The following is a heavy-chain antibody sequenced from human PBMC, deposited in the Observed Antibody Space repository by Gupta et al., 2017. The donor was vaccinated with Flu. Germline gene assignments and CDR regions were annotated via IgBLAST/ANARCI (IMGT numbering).Heavy chain of an antibody. D-gene: IGHD1-26*01. CDR2: MNPNNDDT. Sequence: APGQGFEWMGWMNPNNDDTDYAQKFRARVTMTKDTSISTAYMDLTSLTPDDTAVYFCARGSMVGAPTAVFDVWGQGTMVTVSS. J-gene: IGHJ3*01. V-gene: IGHV1-2*02. CDR3: ARGSMVGAPTAVFDV.